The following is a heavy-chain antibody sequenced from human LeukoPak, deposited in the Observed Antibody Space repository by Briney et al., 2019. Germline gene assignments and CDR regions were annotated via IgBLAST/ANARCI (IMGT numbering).Heavy chain of an antibody. J-gene: IGHJ1*01. Sequence: KPSETLSLTCTVSGVSISSTSYYWGWIRQPPGKGLEWIGSIYYSGRTYYNPSLRCRVTTSVDTSKSQFSLRLSSVTAADTAVYYCAGSPGIAAAGRASYFQHWGQGTLVTVSS. V-gene: IGHV4-39*01. CDR1: GVSISSTSYY. CDR2: IYYSGRT. D-gene: IGHD6-13*01. CDR3: AGSPGIAAAGRASYFQH.